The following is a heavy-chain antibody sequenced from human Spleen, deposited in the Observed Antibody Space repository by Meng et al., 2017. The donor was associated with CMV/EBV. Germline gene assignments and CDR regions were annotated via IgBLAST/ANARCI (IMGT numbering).Heavy chain of an antibody. V-gene: IGHV1-2*02. J-gene: IGHJ4*02. CDR3: ARDGDDFGGNLDF. Sequence: ASVKVSCKASGGTFGSNALSWVRQAPGQGLEWMGWINPNTGDTNYAQNFQGRVTMIRDTSISTAYMELSRLRSDDTAMYYCARDGDDFGGNLDFWGQGTLVTVSS. CDR2: INPNTGDT. D-gene: IGHD4-23*01. CDR1: GGTFGSNA.